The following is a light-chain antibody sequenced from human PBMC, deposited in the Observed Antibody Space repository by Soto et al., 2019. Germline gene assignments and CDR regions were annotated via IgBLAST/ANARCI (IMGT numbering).Light chain of an antibody. J-gene: IGKJ5*01. Sequence: EIVMTQSPATLSVSPGERATLSCRASQSVSSNLGWYQQRPGQAPRLLIYGASTRATGIPARFSGSGSGTDFTLTISSLQSEDSAVYYCHQYNNWSSITFGQGTRLEIK. V-gene: IGKV3-15*01. CDR2: GAS. CDR1: QSVSSN. CDR3: HQYNNWSSIT.